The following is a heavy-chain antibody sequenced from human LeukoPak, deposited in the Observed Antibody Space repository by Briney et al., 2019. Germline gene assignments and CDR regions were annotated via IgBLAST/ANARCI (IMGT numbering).Heavy chain of an antibody. CDR2: INPNSGGT. CDR3: ARGPGEGGDFDY. Sequence: ASVKVSCKASGYTFTGYYMHWVRQAPGQGLEWMGWINPNSGGTDYAQKFQGRATMTRDTSISTAYMELSRLRSDDTAVYYCARGPGEGGDFDYWGQGTLVTVSS. D-gene: IGHD3-16*01. CDR1: GYTFTGYY. V-gene: IGHV1-2*02. J-gene: IGHJ4*02.